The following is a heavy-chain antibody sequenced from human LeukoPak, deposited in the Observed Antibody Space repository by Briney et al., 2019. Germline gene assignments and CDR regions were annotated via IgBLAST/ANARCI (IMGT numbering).Heavy chain of an antibody. CDR1: GGSISSHY. Sequence: SETLSLTCTVSGGSISSHYWSWIRQPPGKGLEWIGYIYYSGSTNYNPPLKSRVTISVDTSKNQFSLKLSSVTAADTAVYYCARDLVDYLDYWGQGTLVTVSS. D-gene: IGHD2-8*02. J-gene: IGHJ4*02. CDR3: ARDLVDYLDY. V-gene: IGHV4-59*11. CDR2: IYYSGST.